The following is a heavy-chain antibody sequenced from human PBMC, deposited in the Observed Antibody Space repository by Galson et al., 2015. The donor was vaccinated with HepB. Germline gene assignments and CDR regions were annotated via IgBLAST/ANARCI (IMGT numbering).Heavy chain of an antibody. CDR1: GFTFSTFD. CDR3: ARYPTAGGYCSSTSCYSFLGMDV. V-gene: IGHV3-48*01. J-gene: IGHJ6*02. D-gene: IGHD2-2*01. CDR2: ISSSSSIR. Sequence: SLRLSCAASGFTFSTFDMNWVRQAPGKGLEWISYISSSSSIRYYADSVKGRFTISRDNAKNSLYLQMNSLRAEDTAVYYCARYPTAGGYCSSTSCYSFLGMDVWGQGTTVTVSS.